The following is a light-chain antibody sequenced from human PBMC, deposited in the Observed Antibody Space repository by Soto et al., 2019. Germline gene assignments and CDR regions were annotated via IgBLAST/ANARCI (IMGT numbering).Light chain of an antibody. J-gene: IGLJ7*01. Sequence: QSVLTQPPSASGTPGQRVTISCSGSSSNIGSNTVNWYQHFPGTAPKLLIYSNNQRPSGVPDRFSGSKSGTSASLAISGLQSEDEADYYCAAWDDSLNGAVFGGGTLLTVL. CDR3: AAWDDSLNGAV. CDR2: SNN. V-gene: IGLV1-44*01. CDR1: SSNIGSNT.